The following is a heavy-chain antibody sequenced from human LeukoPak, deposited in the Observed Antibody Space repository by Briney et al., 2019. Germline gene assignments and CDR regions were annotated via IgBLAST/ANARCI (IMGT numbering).Heavy chain of an antibody. D-gene: IGHD6-19*01. CDR3: ARERSSGHFDY. Sequence: GGSLRLSCAASGFTFSSYGMDWVRQAPGTGLEWVAVIWYDGSNKYYADSVKGRFTISRDNSKNTLYLQMNSLRAEDTAVYYCARERSSGHFDYWGQGTLVTVSS. J-gene: IGHJ4*02. CDR2: IWYDGSNK. V-gene: IGHV3-33*01. CDR1: GFTFSSYG.